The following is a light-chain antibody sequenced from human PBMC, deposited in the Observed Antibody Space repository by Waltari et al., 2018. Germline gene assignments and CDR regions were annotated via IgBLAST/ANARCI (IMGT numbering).Light chain of an antibody. V-gene: IGLV1-44*01. CDR1: SSNVGSNS. J-gene: IGLJ2*01. CDR3: AAWEDSLNGVL. CDR2: DYD. Sequence: QSMLTQPPSASGTPGQRVTISCSGSSSNVGSNSVNWFQHLPGAPPKLLIYDYDQRPSGVPDRFSGSKSGTSASLVISGLQSDDEADYYCAAWEDSLNGVLFGGGTKLTVL.